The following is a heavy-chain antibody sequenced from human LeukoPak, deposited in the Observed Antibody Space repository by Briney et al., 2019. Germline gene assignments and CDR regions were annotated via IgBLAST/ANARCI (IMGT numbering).Heavy chain of an antibody. CDR3: ARAQPRDFWNRRPYYYGMDV. CDR2: IIPIFGTA. CDR1: GSTFSSYA. Sequence: SVNVSCQASGSTFSSYAVSGVRQAPGQGLEWMGGIIPIFGTANYAQKFQGRVTITADESTSTAYMELSSLRSEDTAVYYCARAQPRDFWNRRPYYYGMDVWGQGTTVTVSS. V-gene: IGHV1-69*13. J-gene: IGHJ6*02. D-gene: IGHD3-3*01.